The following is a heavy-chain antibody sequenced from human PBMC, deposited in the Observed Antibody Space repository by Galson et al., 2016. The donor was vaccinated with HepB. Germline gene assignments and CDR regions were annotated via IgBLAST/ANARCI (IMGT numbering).Heavy chain of an antibody. J-gene: IGHJ6*02. CDR2: LSDDDHKT. Sequence: SLRLSCAVSGFTPRRYALNWVRQPPGKGLEWVSTLSDDDHKTDYADSVKGRFTISRDKSNNTLYLHMNSLRAEDTAIYYCARQRRALAGPASNYYGLDVWGQGTTVTVSS. CDR1: GFTPRRYA. CDR3: ARQRRALAGPASNYYGLDV. V-gene: IGHV3-23*01. D-gene: IGHD6-19*01.